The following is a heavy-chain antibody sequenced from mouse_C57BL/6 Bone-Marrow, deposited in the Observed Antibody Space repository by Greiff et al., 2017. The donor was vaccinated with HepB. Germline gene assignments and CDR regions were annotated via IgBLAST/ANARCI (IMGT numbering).Heavy chain of an antibody. Sequence: EVNVVESGGGLVKPGGSLKLSCAASGFTFSSYAMSWVRQTPEKRLEWVATISDGGSYTYYPDNVKGRFTISRDNAKNNLYLQMSHLKSEDTAMYYCARRGVGSNYVGYYAMDYWGQGTSVTVSS. CDR3: ARRGVGSNYVGYYAMDY. D-gene: IGHD2-5*01. J-gene: IGHJ4*01. CDR1: GFTFSSYA. CDR2: ISDGGSYT. V-gene: IGHV5-4*03.